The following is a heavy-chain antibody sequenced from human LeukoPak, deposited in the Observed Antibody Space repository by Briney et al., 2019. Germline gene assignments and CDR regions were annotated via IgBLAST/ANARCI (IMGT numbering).Heavy chain of an antibody. CDR1: GFTFSSYE. Sequence: PGGSLRLSCAASGFTFSSYEMNCVRQAPGKGLEWVSYISSSGSTIYYADSVKGRFTISRDNAKNSLYLQMNSLRAEDTAVYYCARARVYDFWSGYRRARDYWGQGTLVTVSS. J-gene: IGHJ4*02. V-gene: IGHV3-48*03. D-gene: IGHD3-3*01. CDR3: ARARVYDFWSGYRRARDY. CDR2: ISSSGSTI.